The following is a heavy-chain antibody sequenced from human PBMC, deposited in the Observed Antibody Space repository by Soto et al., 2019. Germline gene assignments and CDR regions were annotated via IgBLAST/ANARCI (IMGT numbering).Heavy chain of an antibody. J-gene: IGHJ6*03. Sequence: ASVKVSCKASGYTFTSYAMHWVRQAPGQRLEWMGWINAGNGNTKYSQKFQGRVTITRDTSASTAYVELSSLRSEDTAVYYCARDRLELRRRYYYYYTDVWGKGTTVTVSS. D-gene: IGHD1-7*01. CDR3: ARDRLELRRRYYYYYTDV. CDR1: GYTFTSYA. V-gene: IGHV1-3*01. CDR2: INAGNGNT.